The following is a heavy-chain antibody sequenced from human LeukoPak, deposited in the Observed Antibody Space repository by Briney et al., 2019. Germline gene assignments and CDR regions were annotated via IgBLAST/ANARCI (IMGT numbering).Heavy chain of an antibody. CDR3: ARIHYYGSGSFDY. V-gene: IGHV3-7*01. D-gene: IGHD3-10*01. CDR2: IKQDGSEK. J-gene: IGHJ4*02. CDR1: GFTFSSYW. Sequence: GGSLRLSCAASGFTFSSYWMSWVRQAPEKGLEWVANIKQDGSEKYYVDSVKGRFTISRDNAKNSLYLQMNSLRAEDTAVYYCARIHYYGSGSFDYWGQGTLVTVSS.